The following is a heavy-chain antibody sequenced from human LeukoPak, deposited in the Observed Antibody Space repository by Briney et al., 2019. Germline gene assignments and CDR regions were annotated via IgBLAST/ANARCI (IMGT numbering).Heavy chain of an antibody. J-gene: IGHJ6*02. CDR2: ISSSSSYI. CDR3: ARDSYCRGIWFGELFRCYYGMDV. V-gene: IGHV3-21*01. Sequence: GGSLRLSCAASGFTFSSYSMNWVRQAPGKGLEWVSSISSSSSYIYYADSVEGRFTISRDNAKNSLYLQMNSLRAEDTAVYYCARDSYCRGIWFGELFRCYYGMDVWGQGTTVTVSS. CDR1: GFTFSSYS. D-gene: IGHD3-10*01.